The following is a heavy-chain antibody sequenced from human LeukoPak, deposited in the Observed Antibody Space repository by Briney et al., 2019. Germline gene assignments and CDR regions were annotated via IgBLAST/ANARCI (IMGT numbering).Heavy chain of an antibody. J-gene: IGHJ6*02. CDR2: IFHTGHT. V-gene: IGHV4-30-2*01. CDR1: GGSISSGDFP. CDR3: ARDKGYCSGGSCYFDGMDV. D-gene: IGHD2-15*01. Sequence: SETLSLTCAVSGGSISSGDFPWSWIRQPPGKGLEWIGYIFHTGHTSYNPSLKSRVTISVDMSKNQLSLRLTSVTAADTAVYYCARDKGYCSGGSCYFDGMDVWGQGTTVTVSS.